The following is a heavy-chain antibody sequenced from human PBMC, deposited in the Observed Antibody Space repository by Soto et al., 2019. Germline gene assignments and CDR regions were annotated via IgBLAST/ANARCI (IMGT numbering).Heavy chain of an antibody. D-gene: IGHD4-4*01. J-gene: IGHJ4*02. CDR1: GFSLSTSGVG. Sequence: QITLKESGPTLVKPTQTLTLTCTFSGFSLSTSGVGVGWIRQPPGKALEWLALIYWEDNKRYSPPLKSRLTIPKYTSKNQEVLTMTNMDPVDTATYYCAHRQTTVSWGTFDYWGQGTMVTVSS. CDR2: IYWEDNK. V-gene: IGHV2-5*02. CDR3: AHRQTTVSWGTFDY.